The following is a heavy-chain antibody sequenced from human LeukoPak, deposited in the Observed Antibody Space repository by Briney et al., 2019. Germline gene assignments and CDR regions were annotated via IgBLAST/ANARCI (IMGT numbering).Heavy chain of an antibody. Sequence: GGSLRLSCAVSGFTFSNNWMSWVRQAPGKGLEWVANIKQDGSDKYYVDSVRGRFTTSRDNAKKSLFLQMTSLRAEDTAVYYCTRVSWGGEIFWGKGTLVRVSS. J-gene: IGHJ4*02. V-gene: IGHV3-7*01. CDR3: TRVSWGGEIF. CDR1: GFTFSNNW. D-gene: IGHD2-21*01. CDR2: IKQDGSDK.